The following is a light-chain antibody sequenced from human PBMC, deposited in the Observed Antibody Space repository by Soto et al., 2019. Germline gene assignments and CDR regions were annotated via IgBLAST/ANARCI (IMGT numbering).Light chain of an antibody. J-gene: IGKJ2*01. V-gene: IGKV1-39*01. CDR2: GVS. CDR3: QQSSKVPYT. Sequence: DIQMTQSPSSLSASVGNRVTITCRASQSIDTYLNWYQQKLGKAPKLLIYGVSTLQSGVPPRFSGSGSGTDFTLTISSLQPEDFATYFCQQSSKVPYTFGQGTKLEIK. CDR1: QSIDTY.